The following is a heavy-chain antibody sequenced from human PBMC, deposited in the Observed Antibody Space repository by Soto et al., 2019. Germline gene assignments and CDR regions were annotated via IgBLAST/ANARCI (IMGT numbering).Heavy chain of an antibody. J-gene: IGHJ6*02. CDR3: AKDGQLRKPSYYGMDV. V-gene: IGHV3-30*18. CDR1: GFTFSSYG. D-gene: IGHD2-2*01. Sequence: GGSLRLSCAASGFTFSSYGMHWVRQAPGKGLEWVAVISYDGSNKYYADSVKGRFTISRDNSENTLYLQMNSLRAEDTAVYYCAKDGQLRKPSYYGMDVWGQGTTVTVSS. CDR2: ISYDGSNK.